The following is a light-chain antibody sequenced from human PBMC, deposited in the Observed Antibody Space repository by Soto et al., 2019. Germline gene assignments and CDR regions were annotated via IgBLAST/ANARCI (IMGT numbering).Light chain of an antibody. J-gene: IGKJ4*01. CDR1: QSVISRY. CDR3: QQYGSSPLT. Sequence: EIVLTQSPGTLSLSPGERATLSCRASQSVISRYLAWYQQKPGQAPRLLIYGASSRAADIPDRFSGSGSGSDFTLTISRLEPEDFAVYYCQQYGSSPLTFGGGTKVDIK. V-gene: IGKV3-20*01. CDR2: GAS.